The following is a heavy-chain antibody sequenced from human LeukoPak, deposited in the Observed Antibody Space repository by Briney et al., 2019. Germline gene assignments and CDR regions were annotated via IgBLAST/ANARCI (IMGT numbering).Heavy chain of an antibody. CDR1: GYTFTGYY. D-gene: IGHD2-2*01. J-gene: IGHJ4*02. Sequence: GASVKVSCKASGYTFTGYYMHWVRQAPGQGLEWMGWNNLNSGVTNHAQKFQGRVTITRDTSISTAYMELSGLTSADTAVYYCARGTIVPPFDYWGQGTLVTVSS. CDR3: ARGTIVPPFDY. CDR2: NNLNSGVT. V-gene: IGHV1-2*02.